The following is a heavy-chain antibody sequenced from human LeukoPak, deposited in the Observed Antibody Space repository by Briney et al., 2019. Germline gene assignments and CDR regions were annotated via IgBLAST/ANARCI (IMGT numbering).Heavy chain of an antibody. D-gene: IGHD1-20*01. CDR1: GYTFIGYN. Sequence: ASVKVSCKASGYTFIGYNMHWVRQAPGQGLEWMGWINPNSGGTNYAQKFQGRVTMTRDTSISTAYMQLSRLRSDDTAVYYCARDPGPIITGTTGGQSWFDPWGQGTLVTVSS. CDR2: INPNSGGT. CDR3: ARDPGPIITGTTGGQSWFDP. V-gene: IGHV1-2*02. J-gene: IGHJ5*02.